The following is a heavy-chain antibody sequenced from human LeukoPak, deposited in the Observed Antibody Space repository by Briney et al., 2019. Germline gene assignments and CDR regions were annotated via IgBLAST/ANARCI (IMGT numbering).Heavy chain of an antibody. CDR2: LHSGGNT. CDR1: GFTVSTNN. J-gene: IGHJ4*02. D-gene: IGHD3-16*01. CDR3: ARASNAYGYFDF. Sequence: GGSLRLSCEVSGFTVSTNNMTWFRKAPGKGLKWVSVLHSGGNTYYADSVKGRFTISRDKSKNTLYLQMNSLRAEDTAVYSCARASNAYGYFDFWGQGTLVTVSS. V-gene: IGHV3-66*01.